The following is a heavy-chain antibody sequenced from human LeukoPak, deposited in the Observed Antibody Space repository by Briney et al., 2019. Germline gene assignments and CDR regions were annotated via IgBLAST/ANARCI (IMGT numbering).Heavy chain of an antibody. CDR3: AKDGSWSCTD. V-gene: IGHV3-30*02. CDR1: GFTFSRYA. J-gene: IGHJ4*02. D-gene: IGHD2-8*02. Sequence: GGSLRLSCAASGFTFSRYAMHWVRQGPGKGLAWVAYIAHHGSNTYYADSVKGRFTISRDNSKRTLYLQMNSLRGDDTAVYYCAKDGSWSCTDWGQGTLVTVSS. CDR2: IAHHGSNT.